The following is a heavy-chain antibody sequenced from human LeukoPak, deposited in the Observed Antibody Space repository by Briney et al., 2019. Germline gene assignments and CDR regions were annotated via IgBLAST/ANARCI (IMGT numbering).Heavy chain of an antibody. V-gene: IGHV4-38-2*01. CDR2: IYHSGST. J-gene: IGHJ5*02. CDR1: GFTFSHAW. D-gene: IGHD4-17*01. Sequence: GSLRLSCAASGFTFSHAWMSWVRQAPGKGLEWIGSIYHSGSTYYNPSLKSRVTISVDTSKNQFSLKLSSVTAADTAVYYCARGLGGAPTTVLSWGQGTLVTVSS. CDR3: ARGLGGAPTTVLS.